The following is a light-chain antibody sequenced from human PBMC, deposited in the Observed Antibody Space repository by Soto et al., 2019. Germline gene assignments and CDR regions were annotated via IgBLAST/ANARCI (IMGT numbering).Light chain of an antibody. CDR3: SSYTTSTTYL. CDR2: EVS. CDR1: SSDVGSYNR. Sequence: QSVLTQPPSVSGSPGQSVTISCTGTSSDVGSYNRVSWYQQPPGTAPKLIIYEVSNRPSGVPDRFSGSKSGNTASLTISGLQAEDEADYYCSSYTTSTTYLLGTGTKLTVL. J-gene: IGLJ1*01. V-gene: IGLV2-18*02.